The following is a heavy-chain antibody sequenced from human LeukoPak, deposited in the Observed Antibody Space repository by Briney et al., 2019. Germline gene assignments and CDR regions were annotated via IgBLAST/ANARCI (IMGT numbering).Heavy chain of an antibody. CDR2: ISASGVNT. V-gene: IGHV3-23*01. CDR1: RFTFSTYA. D-gene: IGHD6-19*01. CDR3: AKDGGSGRYRGEHFDY. J-gene: IGHJ4*02. Sequence: PGGSLRLSCAASRFTFSTYAMSWVRQAPGKGLEWVSSISASGVNTYYADSVKGRFTISRDNSKNTLYLQMNSLRAEDTAIYYCAKDGGSGRYRGEHFDYWGQGTLVTVSS.